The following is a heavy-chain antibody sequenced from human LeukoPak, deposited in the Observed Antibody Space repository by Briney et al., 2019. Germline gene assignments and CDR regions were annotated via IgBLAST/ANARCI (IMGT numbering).Heavy chain of an antibody. J-gene: IGHJ4*02. CDR3: ASGRFNSGWLDY. CDR1: GFTFNTYT. Sequence: GGSLRLSCAASGFTFNTYTKNWVRQSPGKGLEWVSSISGSSNYIFYADSVKGRFTISRDNAKNSLYLQMNSLRAEDTAVFYCASGRFNSGWLDYWGQGTLVTVSS. CDR2: ISGSSNYI. D-gene: IGHD6-19*01. V-gene: IGHV3-21*01.